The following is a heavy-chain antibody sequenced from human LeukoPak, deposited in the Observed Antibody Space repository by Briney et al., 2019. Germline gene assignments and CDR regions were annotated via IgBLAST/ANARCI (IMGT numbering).Heavy chain of an antibody. CDR1: GGSASDYY. J-gene: IGHJ4*02. CDR3: ASRKLGNDY. CDR2: IYHTGST. Sequence: SETLSLTCTISGGSASDYYWSWIRQSPGKGLKWIGYIYHTGSTSYSPSLKSRVTISADTSQNQFSLKLSSVTAADTAVYYCASRKLGNDYWGQGTLVTVSS. V-gene: IGHV4-59*02. D-gene: IGHD7-27*01.